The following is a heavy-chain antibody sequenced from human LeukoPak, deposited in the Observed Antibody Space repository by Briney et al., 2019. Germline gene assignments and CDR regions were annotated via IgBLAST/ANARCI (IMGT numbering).Heavy chain of an antibody. Sequence: PGGSLRLSCAASGFTFSSYSMNWVRQTPGKGLEWVSAISGSGGSTYYADSVKGRFTISRDNSKNTLYLQMNSLRAEDTAVYYCAKATLAYCGGDCYFRGEFDYWGQGTLVTVSS. CDR3: AKATLAYCGGDCYFRGEFDY. D-gene: IGHD2-21*02. CDR1: GFTFSSYS. CDR2: ISGSGGST. J-gene: IGHJ4*02. V-gene: IGHV3-23*01.